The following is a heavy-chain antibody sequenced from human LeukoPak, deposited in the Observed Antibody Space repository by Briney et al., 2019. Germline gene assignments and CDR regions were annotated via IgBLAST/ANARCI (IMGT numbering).Heavy chain of an antibody. Sequence: PGGSLRLSCVASGFTVTSNYVTWVRQAPGKGLEWVSVIYTGGSPYYADSVKGRFAISRDISKNTVYLQMYSLRAEDTAVYYCARGAATGPTFGLDYWGQGTLVTVSS. V-gene: IGHV3-53*01. D-gene: IGHD6-13*01. CDR1: GFTVTSNY. CDR2: IYTGGSP. J-gene: IGHJ4*02. CDR3: ARGAATGPTFGLDY.